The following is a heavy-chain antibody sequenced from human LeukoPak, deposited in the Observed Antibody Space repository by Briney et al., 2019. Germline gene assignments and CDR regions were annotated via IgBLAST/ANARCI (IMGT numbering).Heavy chain of an antibody. CDR2: IYHSGST. J-gene: IGHJ5*02. Sequence: SETLSLTCAVSGGSISSSNWWSWVRQPPGKGLEWIGEIYHSGSTNYNPSLKSRVTISVDKSKNQFSLKLSSVTAADTAVYYCATTTARYNWFDPWGQGTLVTVSS. CDR1: GGSISSSNW. D-gene: IGHD4-17*01. CDR3: ATTTARYNWFDP. V-gene: IGHV4-4*02.